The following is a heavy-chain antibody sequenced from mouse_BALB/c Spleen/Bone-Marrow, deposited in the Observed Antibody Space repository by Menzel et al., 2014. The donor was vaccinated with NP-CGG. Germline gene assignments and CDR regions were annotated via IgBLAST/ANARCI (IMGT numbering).Heavy chain of an antibody. J-gene: IGHJ3*01. D-gene: IGHD2-3*01. CDR2: LRSKSNNYAT. CDR3: VRSDDGWFAY. CDR1: GFTFNTYA. Sequence: EVQRVESGGGLVQPKGSLKLSCAASGFTFNTYAMNWVRQAPGKDLEWVARLRSKSNNYATYYADSVKDRFTISRDDSQSMLYLQMNNLKTEDTAMYYCVRSDDGWFAYWGQGSLVTVSA. V-gene: IGHV10-1*02.